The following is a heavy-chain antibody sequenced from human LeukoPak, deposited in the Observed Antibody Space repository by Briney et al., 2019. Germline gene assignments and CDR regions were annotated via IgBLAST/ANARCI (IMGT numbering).Heavy chain of an antibody. D-gene: IGHD3-22*01. CDR2: IYHSGST. CDR1: GYSISSGYY. V-gene: IGHV4-38-2*02. J-gene: IGHJ4*02. Sequence: PSETLSLTCTVSGYSISSGYYWGWIRQPPGKGLEWIGSIYHSGSTYYNPSLKSRVTISVDTSKNQFSLKLSSVTAADTAVYYCARVPYYYDSRGYKTGHYFDYWGQGTLVTVSS. CDR3: ARVPYYYDSRGYKTGHYFDY.